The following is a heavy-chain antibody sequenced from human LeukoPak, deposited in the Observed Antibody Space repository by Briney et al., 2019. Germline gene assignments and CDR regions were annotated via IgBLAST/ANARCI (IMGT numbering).Heavy chain of an antibody. J-gene: IGHJ4*02. CDR2: ISAYNGNT. CDR1: GYTFTSYG. Sequence: GASVKVSCKASGYTFTSYGISWVRQAPGQGLEWMGWISAYNGNTNYAQKLQGRVTMTTDTSTSTAYMELRSLRSDDTAVYYCARCPLTIHLTGYGCIDYWGQGTLVTVSS. CDR3: ARCPLTIHLTGYGCIDY. D-gene: IGHD3-9*01. V-gene: IGHV1-18*01.